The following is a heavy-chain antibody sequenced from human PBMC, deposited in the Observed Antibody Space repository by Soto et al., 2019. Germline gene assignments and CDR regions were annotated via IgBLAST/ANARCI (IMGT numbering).Heavy chain of an antibody. CDR1: GYTFTSYY. J-gene: IGHJ3*02. Sequence: ASXKVSCKASGYTFTSYYMHWVRQAPGQGLEWMGIINPSGGSTSYAQKFQGRVTMTRDTSTSTVYMEVSSLRSEDTSVYYCAREGPPYSGAFDIGGQGTMVTVAS. CDR3: AREGPPYSGAFDI. D-gene: IGHD1-26*01. V-gene: IGHV1-46*03. CDR2: INPSGGST.